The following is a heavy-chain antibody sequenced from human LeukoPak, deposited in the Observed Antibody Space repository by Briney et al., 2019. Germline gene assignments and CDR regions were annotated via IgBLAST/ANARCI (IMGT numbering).Heavy chain of an antibody. CDR3: ARVNPLIFWSGSSNAFDI. D-gene: IGHD3-3*01. CDR1: GGSISSGDYY. CDR2: IYYSGST. Sequence: SQTLSLTCTVSGGSISSGDYYWSWIRQPPGKGLEWIGYIYYSGSTYYNPSLKSRVTISVDTSKNQFSLKLSSVTAADTAVYYCARVNPLIFWSGSSNAFDIWGQGTMVTVSS. V-gene: IGHV4-30-4*08. J-gene: IGHJ3*02.